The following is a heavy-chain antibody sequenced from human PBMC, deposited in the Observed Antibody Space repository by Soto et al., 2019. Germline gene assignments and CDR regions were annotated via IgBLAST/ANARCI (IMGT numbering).Heavy chain of an antibody. CDR1: GFTFSNYG. Sequence: QVQLVESGGGVVQPGGSLRLSCAASGFTFSNYGLDWVRQAPGKGLEWVAVIWSDGTNEYYADSVKGRFTISRDNSKKTLYLKRNSLRAEDTAEYYCAGYHSGGGGISEYGYFDLWGRGTMVTVSS. D-gene: IGHD3-16*01. CDR2: IWSDGTNE. CDR3: AGYHSGGGGISEYGYFDL. V-gene: IGHV3-33*01. J-gene: IGHJ2*01.